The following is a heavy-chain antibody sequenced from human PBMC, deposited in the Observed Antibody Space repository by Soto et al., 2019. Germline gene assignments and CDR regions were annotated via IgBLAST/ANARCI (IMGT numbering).Heavy chain of an antibody. J-gene: IGHJ4*02. V-gene: IGHV4-30-4*01. D-gene: IGHD3-3*01. CDR2: IYYSGST. CDR3: ARSPYYDFWSGPYYLDY. Sequence: SETLSLTCTVSGGSISSGDYYWSWIRQPPGKGLEWIGYIYYSGSTYYNPSLKSRVTISVDTSKNQFSLKLSSVTAADTAVYYCARSPYYDFWSGPYYLDYWGQGTLVTVSS. CDR1: GGSISSGDYY.